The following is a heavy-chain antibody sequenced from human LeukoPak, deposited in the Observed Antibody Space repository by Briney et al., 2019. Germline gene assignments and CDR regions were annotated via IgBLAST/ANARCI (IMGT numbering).Heavy chain of an antibody. CDR1: GGSISSYY. D-gene: IGHD1-26*01. Sequence: SETLSLTCIVSGGSISSYYWSWIRQPPGKGLEWIGYIYYTGSTNYNPSLKSRVTISVDTSKNQLSLKLRSVTAADTAVYYCARQDSGTYLNPLDIGGQGTVVTVSS. J-gene: IGHJ3*02. CDR2: IYYTGST. CDR3: ARQDSGTYLNPLDI. V-gene: IGHV4-59*08.